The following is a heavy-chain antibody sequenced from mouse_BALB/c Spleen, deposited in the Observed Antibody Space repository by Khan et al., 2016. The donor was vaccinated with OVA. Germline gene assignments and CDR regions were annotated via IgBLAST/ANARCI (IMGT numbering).Heavy chain of an antibody. CDR3: ARRSV. J-gene: IGHJ1*01. CDR1: GYSITSDYA. Sequence: EVQLQESGPGLVKPSQSLTLTCTVTGYSITSDYAWNWIRQFPGSKLEWMGYIHYSGSTSYHPSLKSRISITRDTSKNQCFLQLNSVTTEDSATYCCARRSVWGAGTTVTVSS. CDR2: IHYSGST. V-gene: IGHV3-2*02.